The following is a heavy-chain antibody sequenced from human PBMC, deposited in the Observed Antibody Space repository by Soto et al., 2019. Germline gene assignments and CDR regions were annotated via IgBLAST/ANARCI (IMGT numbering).Heavy chain of an antibody. CDR3: ARWTNIVATHHS. V-gene: IGHV1-2*02. D-gene: IGHD5-12*01. CDR2: INPNSGAS. Sequence: ASVKGSCKTSGYTFIDYYVHWVRQAPGQGLEWVGWINPNSGASNYAQNFQGRVTMTRDRSSSTVYMELTGLRSDDTAVYYCARWTNIVATHHSLGHGPLVTVSP. J-gene: IGHJ5*01. CDR1: GYTFIDYY.